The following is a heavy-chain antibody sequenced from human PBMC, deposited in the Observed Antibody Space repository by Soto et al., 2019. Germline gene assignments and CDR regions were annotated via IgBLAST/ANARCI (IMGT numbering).Heavy chain of an antibody. CDR3: AKGSTGPLRYFDWTDFDY. D-gene: IGHD3-9*01. CDR2: ISGSGGST. V-gene: IGHV3-23*01. CDR1: GFTFSSYA. Sequence: GGSLRLSCAASGFTFSSYAMSWVRQAPGKGLEWVSAISGSGGSTYYADSVKGRFTISRDNSKNTLYLQMNSLRAEDTAVYYCAKGSTGPLRYFDWTDFDYWGQGTLVTVSS. J-gene: IGHJ4*02.